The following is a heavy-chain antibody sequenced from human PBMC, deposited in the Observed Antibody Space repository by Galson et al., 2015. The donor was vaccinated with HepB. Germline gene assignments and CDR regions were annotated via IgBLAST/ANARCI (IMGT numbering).Heavy chain of an antibody. CDR3: AKDRNSTSPGTYGMDV. CDR2: ISGSGGTT. V-gene: IGHV3-23*01. CDR1: GFPFSTYT. Sequence: SLRLSCAASGFPFSTYTMSCVRQAPGKGLEWVSAISGSGGTTYYADSVRGRFTISRDNTKRTLYLQMNRLRGEDTALYYCAKDRNSTSPGTYGMDVWGQGTTVTVFS. D-gene: IGHD6-6*01. J-gene: IGHJ6*02.